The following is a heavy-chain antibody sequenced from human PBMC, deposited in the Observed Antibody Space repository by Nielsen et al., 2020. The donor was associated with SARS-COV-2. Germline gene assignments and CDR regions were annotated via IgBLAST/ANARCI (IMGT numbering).Heavy chain of an antibody. J-gene: IGHJ4*02. V-gene: IGHV4-39*01. CDR3: ARVVEGYCSGGSCTGSYFDY. D-gene: IGHD2-15*01. Sequence: WIRQPPGKGLEWIGSIYYSGSTYYNPSLKSRVTISVDTSKNQFSLKLSSVTAADTAVYYCARVVEGYCSGGSCTGSYFDYWGRGTLVTVSS. CDR2: IYYSGST.